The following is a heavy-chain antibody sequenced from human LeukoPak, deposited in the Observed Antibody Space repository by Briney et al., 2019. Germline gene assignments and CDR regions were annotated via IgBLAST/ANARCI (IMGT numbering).Heavy chain of an antibody. CDR2: IWYDGSNK. V-gene: IGHV3-33*01. CDR1: GFTFSSYG. CDR3: AREAAAGYGMDV. J-gene: IGHJ6*02. D-gene: IGHD6-13*01. Sequence: GGSLRLSCAASGFTFSSYGMHWVRQAPGKGLEWVAVIWYDGSNKYYADSVKGRFTISRDNSKNTLYLQTNSLRAEDTAVYYCAREAAAGYGMDVWGQGTTVTVSS.